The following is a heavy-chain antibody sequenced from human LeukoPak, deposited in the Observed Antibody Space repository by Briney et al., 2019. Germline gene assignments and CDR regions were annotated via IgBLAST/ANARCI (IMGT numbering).Heavy chain of an antibody. V-gene: IGHV4-39*01. J-gene: IGHJ3*02. CDR2: IYYSGST. D-gene: IGHD2-15*01. CDR1: GGSISSSSYY. Sequence: SETLSLTCTVSGGSISSSSYYWGWIRQPPGKGLEWIGSIYYSGSTYYNPSLKSRVTISVDTSKNQFSLKLSSVTAADTAVYYCARHQGSSGGIDIWGQGTMVTVSS. CDR3: ARHQGSSGGIDI.